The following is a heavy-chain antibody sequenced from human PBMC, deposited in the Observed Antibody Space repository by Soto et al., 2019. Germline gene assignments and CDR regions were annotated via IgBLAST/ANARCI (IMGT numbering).Heavy chain of an antibody. D-gene: IGHD6-19*01. CDR1: GYIFTNYA. Sequence: ASVKVSCKASGYIFTNYALHWVRQTPGQRLEWMGWINPGNGNTKYSQKFQGRFAISTDTPAYTAYMELSSLTPEDTAVYFCHVTVAGRDVDYWGQGTPVTVSS. CDR3: HVTVAGRDVDY. J-gene: IGHJ4*02. CDR2: INPGNGNT. V-gene: IGHV1-3*01.